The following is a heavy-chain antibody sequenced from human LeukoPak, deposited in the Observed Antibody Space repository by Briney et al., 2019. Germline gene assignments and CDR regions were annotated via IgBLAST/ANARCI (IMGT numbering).Heavy chain of an antibody. V-gene: IGHV5-10-1*01. J-gene: IGHJ4*02. CDR2: IDPSDSYT. CDR3: ARHQYSSGANY. Sequence: GDSLKISCQASGYTFAISWIGWVRQMPGKGLEWMGRIDPSDSYTNYSPSFQGHVTISADKSITTAYLQWSSLEASDTAMYYCARHQYSSGANYWGQGTLVTVSS. CDR1: GYTFAISW. D-gene: IGHD6-25*01.